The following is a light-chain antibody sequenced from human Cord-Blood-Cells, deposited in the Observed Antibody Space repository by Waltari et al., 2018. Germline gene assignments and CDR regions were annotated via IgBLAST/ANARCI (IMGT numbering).Light chain of an antibody. Sequence: QSALTQPAPVHGHSARPVTLSCTGPSRDDGGSTHVSWYQQHPGKAPKLTIYEVSNRPSGVSNRFSCSKAGNTASLTISGLQAEDEADYYCSSYTSSSTYVFGTGTKVTVL. CDR3: SSYTSSSTYV. CDR1: SRDDGGSTH. J-gene: IGLJ1*01. CDR2: EVS. V-gene: IGLV2-14*01.